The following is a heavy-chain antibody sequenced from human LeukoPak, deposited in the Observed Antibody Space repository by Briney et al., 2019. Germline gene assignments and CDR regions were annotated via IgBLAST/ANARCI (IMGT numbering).Heavy chain of an antibody. CDR3: ARLVAARPDYYYGMDV. D-gene: IGHD6-6*01. CDR2: IDPSDSYT. V-gene: IGHV5-10-1*01. Sequence: GESLRISCKGSGYSFTSYWISWVRQMTGKGLEWMGRIDPSDSYTNYSPSFQGHVTISADKSISTAYLQWSSLKASDTAMYYCARLVAARPDYYYGMDVWGQGTTVTVSS. J-gene: IGHJ6*02. CDR1: GYSFTSYW.